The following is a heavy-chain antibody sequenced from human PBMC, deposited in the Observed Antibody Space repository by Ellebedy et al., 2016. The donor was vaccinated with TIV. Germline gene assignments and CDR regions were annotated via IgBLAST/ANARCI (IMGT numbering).Heavy chain of an antibody. J-gene: IGHJ4*02. CDR1: GFPFSSYS. Sequence: GESLKISCAASGFPFSSYSMNWVRQAPGKGLEWVSSISSSSTSIYYADSVKGRFTISRDNANNSLYLQMNSLRAEDTAVYYCARDGLNWNDFDYWGQGTLVTVSS. D-gene: IGHD1-1*01. V-gene: IGHV3-21*04. CDR2: ISSSSTSI. CDR3: ARDGLNWNDFDY.